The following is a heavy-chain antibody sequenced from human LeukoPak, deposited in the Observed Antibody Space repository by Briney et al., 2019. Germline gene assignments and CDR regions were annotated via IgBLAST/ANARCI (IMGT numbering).Heavy chain of an antibody. CDR3: ARRAYYYDSSGSAKGALDY. D-gene: IGHD3-22*01. V-gene: IGHV3-7*01. J-gene: IGHJ4*02. Sequence: GGSLRLSCAASGFTFTTYWMSWVRQAPGKGLEWVANIKQDGTEKYYVDSVKGRFTISRDNAKNSLYLQMNSLRAEDTAVYYCARRAYYYDSSGSAKGALDYWGQGTLVTVSS. CDR2: IKQDGTEK. CDR1: GFTFTTYW.